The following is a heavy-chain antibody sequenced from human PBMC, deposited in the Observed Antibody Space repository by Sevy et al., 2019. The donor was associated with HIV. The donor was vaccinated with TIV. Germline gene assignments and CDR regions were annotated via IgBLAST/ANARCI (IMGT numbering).Heavy chain of an antibody. J-gene: IGHJ2*01. CDR2: TYYRSKWYN. Sequence: SQTLSLTCAISGDSVSSNSAAWNWIRQSPSRGLEWLGRTYYRSKWYNDYAVTVKSRITINPDTSKNQFSLKLNSVTPEDTAVYYCARSGVAAAGTGIYWYFDLWGRGTLVTVSS. V-gene: IGHV6-1*01. D-gene: IGHD6-13*01. CDR1: GDSVSSNSAA. CDR3: ARSGVAAAGTGIYWYFDL.